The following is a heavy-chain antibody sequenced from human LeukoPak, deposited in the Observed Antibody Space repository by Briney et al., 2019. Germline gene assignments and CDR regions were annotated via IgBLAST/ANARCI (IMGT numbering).Heavy chain of an antibody. Sequence: SGGSLRLSCAASGFTFSDYYMSWIRQAPGKGLEWVSYISSSGSTIYYADSVKGRFTISRDNSKNTLYLQMNSLRADDTAVYYCGVGYIVGALPDYWGQGTLVTVSS. V-gene: IGHV3-11*04. D-gene: IGHD1-26*01. CDR2: ISSSGSTI. CDR1: GFTFSDYY. J-gene: IGHJ4*02. CDR3: GVGYIVGALPDY.